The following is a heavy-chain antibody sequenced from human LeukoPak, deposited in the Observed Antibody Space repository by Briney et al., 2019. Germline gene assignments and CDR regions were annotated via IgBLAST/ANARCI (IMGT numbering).Heavy chain of an antibody. CDR3: GRDRVGGRGYSLDY. V-gene: IGHV3-48*03. J-gene: IGHJ4*02. CDR1: GFNVSSTY. CDR2: ISSSGSTI. D-gene: IGHD5-18*01. Sequence: PGGSLRLSCVASGFNVSSTYMNWVQQAPGKGLEWVTYISSSGSTIYYADYVKGRFTVSRDNAKNSLYLQMNNLRAEDTALYYCGRDRVGGRGYSLDYLGQGTLVTVSS.